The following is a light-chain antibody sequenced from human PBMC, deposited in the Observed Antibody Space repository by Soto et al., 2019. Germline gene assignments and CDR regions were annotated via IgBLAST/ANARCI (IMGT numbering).Light chain of an antibody. CDR2: EVN. Sequence: QSALTQPPSASGSPGQSVAISCTGTRSDVGGYNFVSWYQQHPGKAPKLIIYEVNKRPSGVPDRFSGSKSGNTASLTVSGLQAEDEGDYYCSSYAGSNNWGVFGGGTKLTVL. CDR3: SSYAGSNNWGV. V-gene: IGLV2-8*01. J-gene: IGLJ2*01. CDR1: RSDVGGYNF.